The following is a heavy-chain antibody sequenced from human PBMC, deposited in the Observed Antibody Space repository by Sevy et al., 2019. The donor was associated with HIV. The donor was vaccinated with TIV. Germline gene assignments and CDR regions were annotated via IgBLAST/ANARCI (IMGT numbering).Heavy chain of an antibody. CDR3: ARDSPGYGGYSY. J-gene: IGHJ4*01. Sequence: GGSLRLSCAASRFTFKTYWMSWVRQAPGKGLEWVGNIKEDGSEKYYADSVRGRFTIPRDNAKNSLYLQMSSLRVEDTAVYYCARDSPGYGGYSYWGQGTLVTVSS. V-gene: IGHV3-7*01. CDR1: RFTFKTYW. D-gene: IGHD1-26*01. CDR2: IKEDGSEK.